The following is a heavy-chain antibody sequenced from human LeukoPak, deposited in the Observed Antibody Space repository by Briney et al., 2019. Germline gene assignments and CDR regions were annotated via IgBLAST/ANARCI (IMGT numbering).Heavy chain of an antibody. Sequence: GRSLRLSCAASGFTFSSYGMHWVRQAPGKGLEWVAVIWYDGSNKYYADSVKGRFTISRDNSKNTLYLQMNSLRAEDTAVYYCAREFAMVRGFDYWGQGTLVTVSS. J-gene: IGHJ4*02. CDR3: AREFAMVRGFDY. CDR1: GFTFSSYG. D-gene: IGHD3-10*01. CDR2: IWYDGSNK. V-gene: IGHV3-33*01.